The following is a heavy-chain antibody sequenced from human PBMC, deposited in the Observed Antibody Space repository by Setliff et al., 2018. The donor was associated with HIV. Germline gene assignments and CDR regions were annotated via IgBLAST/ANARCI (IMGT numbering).Heavy chain of an antibody. CDR1: GFTFSSYE. D-gene: IGHD2-8*01. Sequence: GGSLRLSCTASGFTFSSYEMNWVRQAPGGGPEWISYISSSGTTTHYAESFKGRFTTSRDNTKNSLFLQINSLRVDDTGIYYCARDPGAQYGAGIGRRARFKNGLDVWGRWTMVTVS. V-gene: IGHV3-48*03. CDR2: ISSSGTTT. J-gene: IGHJ3*01. CDR3: ARDPGAQYGAGIGRRARFKNGLDV.